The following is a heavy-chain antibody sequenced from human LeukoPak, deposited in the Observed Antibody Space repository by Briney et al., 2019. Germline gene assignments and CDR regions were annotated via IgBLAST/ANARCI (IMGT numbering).Heavy chain of an antibody. CDR2: IYHSGST. J-gene: IGHJ3*02. CDR3: ARDPYCSSTCCYAENAFDI. CDR1: GGSISSSNW. D-gene: IGHD2-2*01. V-gene: IGHV4-4*02. Sequence: PSETLSLTCAVSGGSISSSNWWSWVRQPPGKGLEWIGEIYHSGSTNYNPSLKSRVTISVDESKNQFSLKLSSVTAADTAVYYCARDPYCSSTCCYAENAFDIWGQGTMVTVSS.